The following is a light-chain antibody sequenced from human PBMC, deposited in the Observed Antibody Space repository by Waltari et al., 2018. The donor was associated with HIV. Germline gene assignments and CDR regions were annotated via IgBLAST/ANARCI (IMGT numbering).Light chain of an antibody. CDR2: GAS. CDR3: QHYNNWPPWT. CDR1: QSVNSN. Sequence: EIVMTQSPATLSVSPGERATLSCRASQSVNSNLAWYQQKHGQAPRLLIYGASTRATGIPARFSGSWSGTEFTLTISSLQSEDFAVYYCQHYNNWPPWTFGQGTQLEIK. J-gene: IGKJ2*02. V-gene: IGKV3-15*01.